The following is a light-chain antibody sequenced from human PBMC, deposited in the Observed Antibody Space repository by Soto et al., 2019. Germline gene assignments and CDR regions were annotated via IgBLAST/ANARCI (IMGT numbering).Light chain of an antibody. CDR2: DVS. Sequence: QPVLTQPASVSGSPGQSITISCTGTSSDVGGYNHVSWYQQHPGEAPKLMIYDVSSRPSGVSNRFSGSKAADTASLTISGLQAEDEADYYCSSFATTDTPMVFGGGTKVTVL. CDR1: SSDVGGYNH. CDR3: SSFATTDTPMV. V-gene: IGLV2-14*03. J-gene: IGLJ2*01.